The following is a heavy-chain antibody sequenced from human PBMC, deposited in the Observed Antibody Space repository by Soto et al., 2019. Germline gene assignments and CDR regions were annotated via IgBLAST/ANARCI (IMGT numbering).Heavy chain of an antibody. CDR1: GGSISSGDCY. Sequence: PSETLSLTCTVSGGSISSGDCYWSWIRQPPGKGLEWIGYIYYSGSTYYNPSLKSRVTISVDTSKNQFSLKLSSVTAADTAVYYCARAYSGYDSDYWGQGTLVTVSS. V-gene: IGHV4-30-4*01. CDR2: IYYSGST. CDR3: ARAYSGYDSDY. D-gene: IGHD5-12*01. J-gene: IGHJ4*02.